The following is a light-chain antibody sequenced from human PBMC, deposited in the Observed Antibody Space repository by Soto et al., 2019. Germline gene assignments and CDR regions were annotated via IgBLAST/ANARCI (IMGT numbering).Light chain of an antibody. V-gene: IGKV3-15*01. CDR2: DAT. CDR3: QQYPSLPRT. CDR1: QSVLSD. Sequence: EILLTQSPATLSLSPGDTATLSCRAIQSVLSDLAWYQQKPGQAPKLHVYDATTRATAAPAKFRGSASGTEFSLTISILQSDDFATYYCQQYPSLPRTFGQGSKV. J-gene: IGKJ1*01.